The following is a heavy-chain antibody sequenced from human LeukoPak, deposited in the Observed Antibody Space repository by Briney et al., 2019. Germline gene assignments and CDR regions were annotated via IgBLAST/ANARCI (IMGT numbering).Heavy chain of an antibody. D-gene: IGHD3-16*02. Sequence: GGSLRLSCAASGFTFSSYSMNWVRQAPGKGVEWVSSISSSSSYIYYADSVKGRFTISRDNAKNSLYLQMNSLRAEDTAVYYCARAQSYDYVWGSYRRRGAFDIWGQGTMVTVSS. CDR3: ARAQSYDYVWGSYRRRGAFDI. CDR1: GFTFSSYS. V-gene: IGHV3-21*01. CDR2: ISSSSSYI. J-gene: IGHJ3*02.